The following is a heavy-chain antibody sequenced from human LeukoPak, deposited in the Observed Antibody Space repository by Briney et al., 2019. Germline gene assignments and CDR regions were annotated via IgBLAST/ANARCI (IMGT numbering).Heavy chain of an antibody. V-gene: IGHV3-9*01. CDR2: ISWNRGSI. J-gene: IGHJ4*02. D-gene: IGHD2/OR15-2a*01. CDR1: GFTFDDYD. Sequence: GGSLRLSCAASGFTFDDYDMHWVRHAPGKGLEWVSGISWNRGSIVYADSVKGRFTISRDNAKNSLYLQMNSLRAEDTALYYCAKGGPLLSPFDYWGQGTLVTVSS. CDR3: AKGGPLLSPFDY.